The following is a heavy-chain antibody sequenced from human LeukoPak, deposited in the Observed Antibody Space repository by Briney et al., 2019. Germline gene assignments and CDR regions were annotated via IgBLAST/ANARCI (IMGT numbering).Heavy chain of an antibody. CDR3: ARAGLLWFGESPYYYYYMDV. D-gene: IGHD3-10*01. CDR2: INPNSGGT. Sequence: ASVKVSCKASGYTFTGYYMHWVRQAPGQGLEWMGWINPNSGGTNYAQKFQGRVTMTRDTSISTAYMELSRLRSDDTAVYYCARAGLLWFGESPYYYYYMDVWGKGTTVTVSS. CDR1: GYTFTGYY. J-gene: IGHJ6*03. V-gene: IGHV1-2*02.